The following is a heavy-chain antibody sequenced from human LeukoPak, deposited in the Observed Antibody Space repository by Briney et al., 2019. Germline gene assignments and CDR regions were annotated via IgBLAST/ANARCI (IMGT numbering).Heavy chain of an antibody. D-gene: IGHD6-13*01. V-gene: IGHV4-59*01. CDR2: IYYSGST. Sequence: SETLSLTCTVSGGSISSYYWSWIRQPPGKGLEWIGYIYYSGSTNYNPSLKSRVTISVDTSKNQFSLKLSSATAADTAVYYCARDRAAGSYYYYYMDVWGKGTTVTVSS. J-gene: IGHJ6*03. CDR3: ARDRAAGSYYYYYMDV. CDR1: GGSISSYY.